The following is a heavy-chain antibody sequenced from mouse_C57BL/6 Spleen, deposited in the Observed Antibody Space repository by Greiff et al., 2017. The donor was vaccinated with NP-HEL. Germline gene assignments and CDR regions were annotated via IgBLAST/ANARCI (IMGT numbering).Heavy chain of an antibody. J-gene: IGHJ4*01. D-gene: IGHD1-3*01. CDR3: ARGKGHAMDY. V-gene: IGHV1-82*01. CDR2: IYPGDGDT. Sequence: QVQLRQSGPELVKPGASVKISCKASGYAFSSSWMNWVKQRPGKGLEWIGRIYPGDGDTNYNGKFKGKATLTADKSSSTAYMQLSSLTSEDSAVYFCARGKGHAMDYWDQGTSVTVSS. CDR1: GYAFSSSW.